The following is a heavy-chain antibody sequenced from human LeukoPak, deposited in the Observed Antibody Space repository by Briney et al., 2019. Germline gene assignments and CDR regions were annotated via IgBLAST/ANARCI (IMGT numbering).Heavy chain of an antibody. D-gene: IGHD4-17*01. V-gene: IGHV5-51*01. Sequence: GESLKISCQGSGYSFTSYWIAWVRQRPGKGLEWMGIIYPGDSDTRYSPSFQGQVSISADTSINTAYLQWNNLKASDTAMYYCARPSGAAVTTNYFDYWGQGTLVTVSS. CDR2: IYPGDSDT. CDR1: GYSFTSYW. CDR3: ARPSGAAVTTNYFDY. J-gene: IGHJ4*02.